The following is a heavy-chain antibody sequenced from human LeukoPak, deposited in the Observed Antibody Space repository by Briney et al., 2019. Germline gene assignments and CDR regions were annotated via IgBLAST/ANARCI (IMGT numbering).Heavy chain of an antibody. CDR2: ISNSAI. Sequence: GGSLRLSCATSGFTFTNYGMNWVREAPGKGLEWVSYISNSAILYADSVKGRFTISRDNARNSLYLQMNSLRAEDTAVYYCAKLVLRFFDWFLRGKENPFYHWGQGTLVPVPS. D-gene: IGHD3-9*01. J-gene: IGHJ4*02. CDR1: GFTFTNYG. V-gene: IGHV3-48*01. CDR3: AKLVLRFFDWFLRGKENPFYH.